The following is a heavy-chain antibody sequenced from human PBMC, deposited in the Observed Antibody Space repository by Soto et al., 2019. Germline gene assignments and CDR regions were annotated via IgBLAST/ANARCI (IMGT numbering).Heavy chain of an antibody. D-gene: IGHD3-3*01. CDR1: GGSISNYF. Sequence: NPLETLSLTCTVSGGSISNYFCNWIRQPAGKGLEWIGRIDNSGSTNYNPSLKSRITMSADTSRNQFSLKLNSVTAADTAVYYCARGGQDFWSGPFDYWGQGALVTVSS. V-gene: IGHV4-4*07. CDR3: ARGGQDFWSGPFDY. J-gene: IGHJ4*02. CDR2: IDNSGST.